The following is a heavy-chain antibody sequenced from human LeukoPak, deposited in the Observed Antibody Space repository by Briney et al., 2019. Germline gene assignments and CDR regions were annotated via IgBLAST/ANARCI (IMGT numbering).Heavy chain of an antibody. D-gene: IGHD3-10*01. Sequence: GGSLRLSCAASGLTFSSYSMNWVCQAPGKGLEWVSSISSSSSYIYYADSVKGRFTISRDNAKNSLYLQMNSLRAEDTAVYYCARDTGVLYSPWGQGTLVTVSS. V-gene: IGHV3-21*01. CDR3: ARDTGVLYSP. J-gene: IGHJ5*02. CDR2: ISSSSSYI. CDR1: GLTFSSYS.